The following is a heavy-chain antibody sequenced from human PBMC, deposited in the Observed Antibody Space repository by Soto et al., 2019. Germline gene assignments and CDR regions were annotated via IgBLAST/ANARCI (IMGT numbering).Heavy chain of an antibody. V-gene: IGHV3-23*01. D-gene: IGHD2-2*01. CDR2: ISGSGGST. J-gene: IGHJ4*02. CDR1: GFTFSSYA. Sequence: PGGSLRLSCAASGFTFSSYAMSWVRQAPGKGLEWVSAISGSGGSTYYADSVKGRFTISRDNSKNTLYLQMNSLRAEDTAVYYCAKDPPLYCSSTSCHPGYWGQGTLVTVSS. CDR3: AKDPPLYCSSTSCHPGY.